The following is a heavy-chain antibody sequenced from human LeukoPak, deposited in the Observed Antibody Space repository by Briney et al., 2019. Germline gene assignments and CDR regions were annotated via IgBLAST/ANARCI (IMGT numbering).Heavy chain of an antibody. D-gene: IGHD1-7*01. Sequence: PGGSLRLSCAASGFTFSSYAMSWVRQAPGKGLEWVSAISGSGGSTYYADSVKGRFTISRDNSKNTLYLQMNSLRAEDTAVYYCAKDQGVWNYHGWNADDYWGQGTLVTVSS. J-gene: IGHJ4*02. V-gene: IGHV3-23*01. CDR1: GFTFSSYA. CDR2: ISGSGGST. CDR3: AKDQGVWNYHGWNADDY.